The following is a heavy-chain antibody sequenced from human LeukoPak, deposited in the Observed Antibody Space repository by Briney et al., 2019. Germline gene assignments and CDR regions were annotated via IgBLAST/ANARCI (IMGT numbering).Heavy chain of an antibody. J-gene: IGHJ5*02. CDR2: ISSSSSYI. V-gene: IGHV3-21*01. CDR1: GFTFSSYS. D-gene: IGHD2-2*01. CDR3: ARDYCISNCGYADWFDP. Sequence: GGSLRLFCAASGFTFSSYSMNWVRQAPGKGLEWVSSISSSSSYIYYADSVKGRFTISRDNAKNSLYLQMNSLRAEDTAVYYCARDYCISNCGYADWFDPWGQGTLVTVSS.